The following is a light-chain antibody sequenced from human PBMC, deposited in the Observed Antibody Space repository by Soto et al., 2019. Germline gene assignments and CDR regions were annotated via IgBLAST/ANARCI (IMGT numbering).Light chain of an antibody. V-gene: IGLV4-69*01. CDR3: QTWVSGIEV. Sequence: QPVLTQSPSASASLGASVKLTCTLSSGHSSYAIAWHQQQPEKGPRYLMKINSDGSHSKGDGIPDRFSGSSSGAERYLTISSLPAEDEADYYCQTWVSGIEVFGGGTKVTVL. J-gene: IGLJ2*01. CDR2: INSDGSH. CDR1: SGHSSYA.